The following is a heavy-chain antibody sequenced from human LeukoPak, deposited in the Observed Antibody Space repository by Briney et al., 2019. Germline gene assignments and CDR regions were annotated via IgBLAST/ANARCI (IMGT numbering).Heavy chain of an antibody. CDR3: AKSPMYAPHFDY. CDR2: INPDDKST. CDR1: GFTFSKYW. V-gene: IGHV3-74*01. D-gene: IGHD2-8*01. J-gene: IGHJ4*02. Sequence: GGSLRLSCAASGFTFSKYWLHWVRQPPGRGLVWLARINPDDKSTSYADSVKGRFTISIDDAKETLFLQMNSLRAEDTALYYCAKSPMYAPHFDYWGQGTLVTVSS.